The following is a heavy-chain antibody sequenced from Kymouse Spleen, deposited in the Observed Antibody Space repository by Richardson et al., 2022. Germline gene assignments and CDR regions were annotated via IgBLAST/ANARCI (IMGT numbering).Heavy chain of an antibody. CDR3: AKAVAGYYYYYYGMDV. D-gene: IGHD6-19*01. V-gene: IGHV3-23*04. J-gene: IGHJ6*02. CDR1: GFTFSSYA. Sequence: EVQLVESGGGLVQPGGSLRLSCAASGFTFSSYAMSWVRQAPGKGLEWVSAISGSGGSTYYADSVKGRFTISRDNSKNTLYLQMNSLRAEDTAVYYCAKAVAGYYYYYYGMDVWGQGTTVTVSS. CDR2: ISGSGGST.